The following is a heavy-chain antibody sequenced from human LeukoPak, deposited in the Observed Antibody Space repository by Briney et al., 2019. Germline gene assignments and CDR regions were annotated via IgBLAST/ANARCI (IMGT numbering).Heavy chain of an antibody. V-gene: IGHV4-34*01. CDR3: ARHGPPRAGWGRKYYYMDV. J-gene: IGHJ6*03. Sequence: PSETLSLTCTVSGGSISSYYWSWIRQPPGKGLEWIGEINHSGSTNYNPSLKSRVTISVDTSKNQFSLKLSSVTAADTAVYYCARHGPPRAGWGRKYYYMDVWGKGTTVTISS. D-gene: IGHD3-16*01. CDR1: GGSISSYY. CDR2: INHSGST.